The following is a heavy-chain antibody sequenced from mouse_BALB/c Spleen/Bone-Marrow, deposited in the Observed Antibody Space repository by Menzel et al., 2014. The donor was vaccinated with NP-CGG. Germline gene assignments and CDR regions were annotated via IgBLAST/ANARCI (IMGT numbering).Heavy chain of an antibody. J-gene: IGHJ3*01. CDR2: ISSGSSTI. CDR3: ARGGNFAWFAY. CDR1: GFTFSSSG. V-gene: IGHV5-17*02. Sequence: EVKLVESGGGLVQPGGSRKLSCAASGFTFSSSGMHWVRQAPEKELEWVAYISSGSSTIYYADTVKGRFTISRDNPKNTLFLQMTSLRSEDTAMYYCARGGNFAWFAYWGQGTLVTVSA. D-gene: IGHD2-1*01.